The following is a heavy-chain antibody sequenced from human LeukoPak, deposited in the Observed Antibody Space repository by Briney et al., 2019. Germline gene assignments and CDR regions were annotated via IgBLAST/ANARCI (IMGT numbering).Heavy chain of an antibody. D-gene: IGHD3-16*02. CDR1: GGSISSSSYY. Sequence: NPSETLSLTCTVSGGSISSSSYYWGWIRQPPGKGLEWIGSIYYSGSTYYNPSLKSRVTISVDTSKNQFSLKLSSVTAADTAVYYCARWLGNYVWGSYRPLGFDYWGQGTLVTVSS. CDR2: IYYSGST. CDR3: ARWLGNYVWGSYRPLGFDY. V-gene: IGHV4-39*07. J-gene: IGHJ4*02.